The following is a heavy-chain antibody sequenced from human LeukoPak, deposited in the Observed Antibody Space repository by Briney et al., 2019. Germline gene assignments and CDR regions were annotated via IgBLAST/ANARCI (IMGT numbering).Heavy chain of an antibody. CDR1: GYTFTSYD. J-gene: IGHJ4*02. V-gene: IGHV1-8*03. D-gene: IGHD3-3*01. Sequence: ASVKVSCKASGYTFTSYDINWVRQATGQGLEWMGWMNPNSGNTGYAQKLQGRVTITRNTPISTAYMELSSLRSEDTAVYYCARRAYDFWSGYYFDYWGQGTLVTVSS. CDR2: MNPNSGNT. CDR3: ARRAYDFWSGYYFDY.